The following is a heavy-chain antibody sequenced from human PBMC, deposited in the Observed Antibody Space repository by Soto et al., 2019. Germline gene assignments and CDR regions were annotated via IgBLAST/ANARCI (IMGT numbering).Heavy chain of an antibody. V-gene: IGHV1-46*01. CDR1: ANTFINNY. CDR3: ARVYGLVQYDDFWSGYYDY. CDR2: FNPRGGTT. D-gene: IGHD3-3*01. J-gene: IGHJ4*02. Sequence: QVQLLQSGAEVKKPGASVRISCKSSANTFINNYINWVRQAPGQGLEWLGVFNPRGGTTRYAQKFLGRVTMTGDTSTTTVFMELSNLKSEDTAVYYFARVYGLVQYDDFWSGYYDYWGQGTLVIVSS.